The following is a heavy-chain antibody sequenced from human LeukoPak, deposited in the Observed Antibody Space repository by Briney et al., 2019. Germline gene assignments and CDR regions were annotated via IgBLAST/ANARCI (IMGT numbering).Heavy chain of an antibody. Sequence: SETLSLTCGVSGYSISRGYYLAWIRQPPGKGLEWIGTIYHTGSTYYTPSLGSRVTISVDTSTHVFSLTLKSVPAADPAVYYCARAGWIITSGIDYWGQGALVTVSS. CDR3: ARAGWIITSGIDY. D-gene: IGHD3-10*01. CDR1: GYSISRGYY. V-gene: IGHV4-38-2*01. CDR2: IYHTGST. J-gene: IGHJ4*02.